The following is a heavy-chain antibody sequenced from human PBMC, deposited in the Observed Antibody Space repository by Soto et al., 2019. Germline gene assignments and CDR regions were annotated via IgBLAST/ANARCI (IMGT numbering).Heavy chain of an antibody. J-gene: IGHJ4*02. V-gene: IGHV3-7*01. Sequence: GGSLRLSCAASGFTFSSYWMSWVRQAPGKGLEWVANIKQDGSEKYYVDSVKGRFTISRDNAKNSLYLQMNSLRAEDTAVYYCARDRSIYSGYGRFDYWGQGTLVTVS. CDR3: ARDRSIYSGYGRFDY. CDR2: IKQDGSEK. CDR1: GFTFSSYW. D-gene: IGHD5-12*01.